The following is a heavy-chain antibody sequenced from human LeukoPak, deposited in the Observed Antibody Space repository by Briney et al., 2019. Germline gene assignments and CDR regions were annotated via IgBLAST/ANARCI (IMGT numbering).Heavy chain of an antibody. J-gene: IGHJ4*02. V-gene: IGHV4-39*01. Sequence: PSETLSLTCTVSGGSISSSSYYWGWIRQPPGKGLEWIASLYYSGSTFYNPSLKSRVAISVDTTKSQFSLKLSSVTAADTAVYYCARNAVEQQLAYFDYWGQGTLVTVSS. D-gene: IGHD6-13*01. CDR3: ARNAVEQQLAYFDY. CDR1: GGSISSSSYY. CDR2: LYYSGST.